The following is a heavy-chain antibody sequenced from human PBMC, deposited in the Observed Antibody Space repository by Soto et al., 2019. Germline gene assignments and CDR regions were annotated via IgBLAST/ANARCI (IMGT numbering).Heavy chain of an antibody. D-gene: IGHD4-17*01. CDR3: ARKNNYGGTHYYYYGMDV. Sequence: GESLKISCKGSGYSFTSYWISWVRQMPGKGLEWMGRIDPSDSYTNYSPSFQGHVTISADKSISTAYLQWSSLKASDTAMYYCARKNNYGGTHYYYYGMDVWGQGTTVTVS. CDR2: IDPSDSYT. CDR1: GYSFTSYW. J-gene: IGHJ6*02. V-gene: IGHV5-10-1*01.